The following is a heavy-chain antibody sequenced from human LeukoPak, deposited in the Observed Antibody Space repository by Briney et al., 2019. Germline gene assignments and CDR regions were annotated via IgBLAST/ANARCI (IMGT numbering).Heavy chain of an antibody. J-gene: IGHJ4*01. CDR2: IIPFLNIS. Sequence: SVKVSCKASGDTFSSYAISWVRQAPGQGLEGVGRIIPFLNISNYAQNFEVKVTIDADRSTNTAYMELTRLTFEDTAVYYCAADDYSAGSYFLNFFDYWGHGTLITVSS. D-gene: IGHD4-11*01. CDR3: AADDYSAGSYFLNFFDY. V-gene: IGHV1-69*04. CDR1: GDTFSSYA.